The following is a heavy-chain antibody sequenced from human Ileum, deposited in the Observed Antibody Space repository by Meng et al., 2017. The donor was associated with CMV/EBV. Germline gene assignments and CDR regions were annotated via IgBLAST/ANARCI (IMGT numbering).Heavy chain of an antibody. CDR1: GGSISSGGYY. CDR2: IYYSGST. V-gene: IGHV4-31*03. CDR3: ARGTLEDYPFDY. Sequence: CPVSGGSISSGGYYWSWIRQHPGKGLEWIGYIYYSGSTYYNPSLKSRVTISVDTSKNQFSLKLSSVTAADTAVYYCARGTLEDYPFDYWGQGTLVTVSS. D-gene: IGHD4-11*01. J-gene: IGHJ4*02.